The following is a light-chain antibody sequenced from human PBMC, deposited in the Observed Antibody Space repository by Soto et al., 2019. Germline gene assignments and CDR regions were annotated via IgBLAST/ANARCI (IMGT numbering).Light chain of an antibody. CDR1: QSVGGN. Sequence: ETVMTQSPVTLSVSPGERATLSCRASQSVGGNVAWYQQKPGQAPRLLLYATSTRATGIPARFSGSGSRTEFTLTISSLQSEDSAVYFCQQYSDWPPYTFGQGPKLEIK. CDR2: ATS. CDR3: QQYSDWPPYT. V-gene: IGKV3-15*01. J-gene: IGKJ2*01.